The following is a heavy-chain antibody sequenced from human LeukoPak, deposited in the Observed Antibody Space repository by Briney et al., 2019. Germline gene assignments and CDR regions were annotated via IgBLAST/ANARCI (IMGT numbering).Heavy chain of an antibody. J-gene: IGHJ4*02. Sequence: GGSLRLSCAASGFTFSSYAMSWVRQAPGKGLEWVSGISGSGGSTHYADSVKGRFTISRDNSKNTLYLQMNSLRAEDTAVYYCAKDRRGCTGTSCYYRFDYWGQGTLVTVSS. CDR1: GFTFSSYA. CDR3: AKDRRGCTGTSCYYRFDY. V-gene: IGHV3-23*01. CDR2: ISGSGGST. D-gene: IGHD2-2*01.